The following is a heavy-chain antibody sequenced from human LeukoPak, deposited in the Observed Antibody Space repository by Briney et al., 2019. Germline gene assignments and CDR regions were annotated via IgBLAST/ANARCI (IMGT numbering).Heavy chain of an antibody. CDR3: SLGKGGDYYFDY. D-gene: IGHD4-17*01. J-gene: IGHJ4*02. V-gene: IGHV3-15*01. CDR1: GFTFSNAW. CDR2: IKSTTDGGTT. Sequence: PGGSLRLSCAASGFTFSNAWMRWVRQAPGKGLEWVGRIKSTTDGGTTDYAAPVKGRFTISRDDSINTLYLQMNSLKTEDTAVYHCSLGKGGDYYFDYWGQGTLVTVSS.